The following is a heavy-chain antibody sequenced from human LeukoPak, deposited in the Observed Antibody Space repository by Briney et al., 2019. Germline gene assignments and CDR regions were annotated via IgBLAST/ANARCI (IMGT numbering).Heavy chain of an antibody. V-gene: IGHV3-74*01. CDR1: GFTFSSYW. Sequence: PGGSLRLSCAASGFTFSSYWMHWVRQAPGKELVWVSRINSDGSSTSYADSVKGRFTISRDNAKNTLYLQMNSLRAEDTAVYYCARAGYDSSGYFWGFDYWGQGTLVTVSS. D-gene: IGHD3-22*01. J-gene: IGHJ4*02. CDR2: INSDGSST. CDR3: ARAGYDSSGYFWGFDY.